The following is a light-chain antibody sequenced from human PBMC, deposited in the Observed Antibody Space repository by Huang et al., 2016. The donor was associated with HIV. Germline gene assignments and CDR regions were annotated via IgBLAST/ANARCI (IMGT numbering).Light chain of an antibody. CDR1: QSISNY. Sequence: DIQMTQSPSSLSASVGDRVPITCRASQSISNYLNLYLQKPGKAPKRLICAASSLQSGVPSRFSGNGTGTDFTLTISSLQPEDCATYYCQQSYTTPRTFGQGTRLEIK. J-gene: IGKJ5*01. V-gene: IGKV1-39*01. CDR2: AAS. CDR3: QQSYTTPRT.